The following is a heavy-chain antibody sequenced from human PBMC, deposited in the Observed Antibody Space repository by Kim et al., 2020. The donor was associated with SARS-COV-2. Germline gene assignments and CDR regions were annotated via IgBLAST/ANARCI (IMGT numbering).Heavy chain of an antibody. CDR3: ARDFLAAAAPPTWFDP. J-gene: IGHJ5*02. D-gene: IGHD6-13*01. Sequence: GGSLRLSCAASGFTFSSYGMHWVRQAPGKGLEWVAVISYDGSNKYYADSVKGRFTISRDNSKNTLYLQMNSLRAEDTAVYYCARDFLAAAAPPTWFDPWGQGTLVTVSS. CDR2: ISYDGSNK. CDR1: GFTFSSYG. V-gene: IGHV3-33*05.